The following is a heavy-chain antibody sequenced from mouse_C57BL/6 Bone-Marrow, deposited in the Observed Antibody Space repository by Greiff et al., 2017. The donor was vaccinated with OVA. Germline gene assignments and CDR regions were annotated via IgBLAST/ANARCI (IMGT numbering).Heavy chain of an antibody. CDR2: ISYDGST. CDR1: GYSITSGYY. V-gene: IGHV3-6*01. Sequence: EVKLMESGPGLVKPSQSLSLTCSVTGYSITSGYYWNWIRQFPGNKLEWMGYISYDGSTNYNPSLKNRISITRDTSKNQFFLKLNSVTTEDTATYYCACPYYYGSRGFDYWGQGTTLTVSS. CDR3: ACPYYYGSRGFDY. D-gene: IGHD1-1*01. J-gene: IGHJ2*01.